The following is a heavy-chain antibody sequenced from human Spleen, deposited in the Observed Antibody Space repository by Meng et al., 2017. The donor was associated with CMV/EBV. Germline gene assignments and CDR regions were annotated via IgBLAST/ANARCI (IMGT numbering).Heavy chain of an antibody. Sequence: SCTVSGGSISSYYWSWIRQPPGKGLEWIGYIYYSGSTNYNPSLKSRVTISVDTSKNQFSLKLSSVTAADTAVYYCARVNYGSGSYRHYYFDYWGQGTLVTVSS. CDR3: ARVNYGSGSYRHYYFDY. D-gene: IGHD3-10*01. V-gene: IGHV4-59*01. CDR2: IYYSGST. CDR1: GGSISSYY. J-gene: IGHJ4*02.